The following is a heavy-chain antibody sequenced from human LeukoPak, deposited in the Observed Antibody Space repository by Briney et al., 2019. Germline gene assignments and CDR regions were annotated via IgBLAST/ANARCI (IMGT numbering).Heavy chain of an antibody. Sequence: PSQTLSLTCTVSGGSISSGDYYWSWIRQPPGKGLEWIGYIYYSGSTYYNPSLKSRVTISVDTSNNQFSLKLSSVTAAVTAVYYCARSGYSYGGGFDYWGQGTLVTVSS. D-gene: IGHD5-18*01. CDR1: GGSISSGDYY. V-gene: IGHV4-30-4*01. CDR3: ARSGYSYGGGFDY. J-gene: IGHJ4*02. CDR2: IYYSGST.